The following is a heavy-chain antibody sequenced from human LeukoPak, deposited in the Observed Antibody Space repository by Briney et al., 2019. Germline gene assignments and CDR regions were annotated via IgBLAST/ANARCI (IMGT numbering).Heavy chain of an antibody. CDR1: GYTFIDYY. Sequence: ASVKVSCMASGYTFIDYYIHWVRQAPGQGLEWMGWINPNNGGTDYAQKFQGRVTMTRDTSISTAYMELSRLRSDDTAVYYCARAREQWLAGHRYYFDYWGQGTLVTVSS. V-gene: IGHV1-2*02. CDR3: ARAREQWLAGHRYYFDY. D-gene: IGHD6-19*01. CDR2: INPNNGGT. J-gene: IGHJ4*02.